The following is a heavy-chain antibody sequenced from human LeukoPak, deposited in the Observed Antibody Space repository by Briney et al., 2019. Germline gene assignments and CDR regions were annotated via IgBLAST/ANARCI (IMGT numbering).Heavy chain of an antibody. J-gene: IGHJ4*02. CDR1: GYTFGSYS. D-gene: IGHD1-26*01. V-gene: IGHV1-18*04. CDR3: ARDSGWELRHLFFDE. Sequence: ASVKVSYKASGYTFGSYSITWVRRAPGQGLEWMGWISPSNGDTSYAQKVQDRVTMTTDTSTTTVYMELRSLTSDDTATYYCARDSGWELRHLFFDERGQGTLVTVSS. CDR2: ISPSNGDT.